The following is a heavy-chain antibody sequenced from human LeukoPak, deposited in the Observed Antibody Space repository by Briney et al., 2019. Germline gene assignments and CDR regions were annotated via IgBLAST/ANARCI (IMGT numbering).Heavy chain of an antibody. CDR2: INSDGSST. CDR3: AKDRSPRQVRLDYYYGMDV. V-gene: IGHV3-74*01. D-gene: IGHD3-16*01. Sequence: GGSLRLSCAASGFTFSSYWMHWVRQAPGKGLVWVSRINSDGSSTSYADSVKGRFTISRDNSKNTLYLQMNSLRAEDTAVYYCAKDRSPRQVRLDYYYGMDVWGQGTTVTVSS. J-gene: IGHJ6*02. CDR1: GFTFSSYW.